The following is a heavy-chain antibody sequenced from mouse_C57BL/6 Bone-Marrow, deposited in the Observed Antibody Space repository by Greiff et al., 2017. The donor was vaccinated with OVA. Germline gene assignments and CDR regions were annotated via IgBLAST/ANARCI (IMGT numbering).Heavy chain of an antibody. CDR1: GYTFTSYG. CDR2: IYPRSGNT. D-gene: IGHD1-1*01. V-gene: IGHV1-81*01. J-gene: IGHJ4*01. Sequence: QVQLQQSGAELARPGASVKLSCKASGYTFTSYGISWVKQRTGQGLEWIGEIYPRSGNTYYNEKFKGKATLTADKSSSTAYMELRSLTSEDSAVYFSAFISTVVASYYSAMDSWGQGTSVTLSS. CDR3: AFISTVVASYYSAMDS.